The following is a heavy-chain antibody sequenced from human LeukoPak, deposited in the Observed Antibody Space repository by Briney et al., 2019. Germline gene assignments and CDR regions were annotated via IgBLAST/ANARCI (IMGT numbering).Heavy chain of an antibody. CDR3: AREGWLRLSMGAFDI. CDR1: GYTFTSYY. V-gene: IGHV1-46*01. D-gene: IGHD5-12*01. J-gene: IGHJ3*02. CDR2: INPSGGST. Sequence: ASVKVSCKASGYTFTSYYMHWVRQAPGQGLEWMGIINPSGGSTSYAQKFQGRVTMTRDTSTSTVYMELSSLRSEDTAVYYCAREGWLRLSMGAFDIWGQGTMVTVSS.